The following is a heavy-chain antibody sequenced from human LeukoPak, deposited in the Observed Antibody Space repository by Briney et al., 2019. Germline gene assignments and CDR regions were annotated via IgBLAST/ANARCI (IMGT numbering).Heavy chain of an antibody. Sequence: ESLKISCKGSGYNFITYWIAWVRQMPGKGLEWMGIIYPGDSDTRYSPAFQGQVTISADESISTAYLQWSSLKASDTAMYYCARLAYSTTWSAARFDPWGQGTLVTVSS. J-gene: IGHJ5*02. CDR3: ARLAYSTTWSAARFDP. CDR1: GYNFITYW. D-gene: IGHD3-16*01. V-gene: IGHV5-51*01. CDR2: IYPGDSDT.